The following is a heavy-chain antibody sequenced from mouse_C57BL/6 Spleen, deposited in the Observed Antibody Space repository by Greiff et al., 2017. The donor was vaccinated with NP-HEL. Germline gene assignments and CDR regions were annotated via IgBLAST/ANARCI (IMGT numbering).Heavy chain of an antibody. V-gene: IGHV2-2*01. CDR2: IWSGGST. CDR3: ASMIYYDYDGYAMDY. CDR1: GFSLTSYG. D-gene: IGHD2-4*01. Sequence: QVQLQQSGPGLVQPSQSLSITCTVSGFSLTSYGVHWVRQSPGKGLEWLGVIWSGGSTDYKAALIPRLSISKDNSKSQVFFKMNSLQADDTAIYYCASMIYYDYDGYAMDYWGQGTSVTVSS. J-gene: IGHJ4*01.